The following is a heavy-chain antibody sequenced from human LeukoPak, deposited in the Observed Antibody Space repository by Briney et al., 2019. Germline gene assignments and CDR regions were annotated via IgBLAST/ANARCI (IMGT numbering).Heavy chain of an antibody. J-gene: IGHJ5*02. CDR2: IFVGSGNT. CDR3: AAEGVYYYDSSGYQNWFDH. CDR1: GFTFTSSA. Sequence: SVKVSCKASGFTFTSSAMQWVRQARGQRLEWIGWIFVGSGNTNYAQKFQERVTITRDMSTSTAYMELSSLRSEDTAVYYCAAEGVYYYDSSGYQNWFDHWGQGTLVTVSS. V-gene: IGHV1-58*02. D-gene: IGHD3-22*01.